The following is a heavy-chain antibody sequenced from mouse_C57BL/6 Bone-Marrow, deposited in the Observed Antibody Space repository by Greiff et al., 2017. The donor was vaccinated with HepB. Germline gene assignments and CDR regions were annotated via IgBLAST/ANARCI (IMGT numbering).Heavy chain of an antibody. Sequence: QVQLQQPGAELVKPGASVKLSCKASGYTFTSYWMQWVKQRPGQGLEWIGEIDPSDSYTNYNQKFKGKATLTVDTSSSTAYMQLSSLTSEDSAVYYCASLYYDYGDYWGQGTTLTVSS. D-gene: IGHD2-4*01. CDR1: GYTFTSYW. V-gene: IGHV1-50*01. J-gene: IGHJ2*01. CDR2: IDPSDSYT. CDR3: ASLYYDYGDY.